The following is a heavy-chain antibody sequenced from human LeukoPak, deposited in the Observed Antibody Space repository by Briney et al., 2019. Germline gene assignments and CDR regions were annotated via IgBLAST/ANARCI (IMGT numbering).Heavy chain of an antibody. V-gene: IGHV1-8*01. J-gene: IGHJ4*02. D-gene: IGHD2-2*01. CDR1: GYTFTSYD. CDR3: ARVRKGYCTSSSCFIFDY. Sequence: GASVKVSCKASGYTFTSYDINWVRQATGQGLEWMGWMNPNSGDTVFAQKFQGRVTMTRSTSISTAYMELSSLRSEDTAVYYCARVRKGYCTSSSCFIFDYWGQGTLVTVFS. CDR2: MNPNSGDT.